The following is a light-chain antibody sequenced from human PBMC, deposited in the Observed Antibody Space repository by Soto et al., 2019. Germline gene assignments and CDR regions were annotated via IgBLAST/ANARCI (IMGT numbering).Light chain of an antibody. Sequence: EIVLTQSPGTLSLSPGERATLSCRASQSVTSSYLAWYQQKPGQAPRLLIYGAGSRDTGIPDRFSGSGSGTDFILTISRLEPEDFAVYYCQQYGSTPVTFGQGTKVEI. CDR3: QQYGSTPVT. V-gene: IGKV3-20*01. CDR1: QSVTSSY. J-gene: IGKJ1*01. CDR2: GAG.